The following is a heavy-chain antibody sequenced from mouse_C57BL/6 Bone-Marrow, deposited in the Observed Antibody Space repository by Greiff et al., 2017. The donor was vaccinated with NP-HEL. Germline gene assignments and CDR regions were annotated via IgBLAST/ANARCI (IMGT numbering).Heavy chain of an antibody. V-gene: IGHV2-6-1*01. CDR2: IWSDGST. D-gene: IGHD2-5*01. Sequence: QVQLKESGPGLVAPSQSLSITCTVSGFSLTSYGVHWVRQPPGKGLEWLVVIWSDGSTTYNSALKSRLSISKDNSKSQVFLKMNSLQTDDTAMYYCARHDYYSNYDAMDYWGQGTSVTVSS. CDR3: ARHDYYSNYDAMDY. CDR1: GFSLTSYG. J-gene: IGHJ4*01.